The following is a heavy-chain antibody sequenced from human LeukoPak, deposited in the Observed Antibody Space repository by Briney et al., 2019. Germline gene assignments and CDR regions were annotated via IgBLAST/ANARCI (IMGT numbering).Heavy chain of an antibody. Sequence: GASVKVSCKTSGYTFTGHYMHWERQAPGQGLEWMGWINPNSGGTNYAEKFQGWLTMTRDTSISTLYMEMSRLRSDDTAVYYCAREYSSSWFDYWGQGTLVTVSS. CDR1: GYTFTGHY. V-gene: IGHV1-2*04. CDR3: AREYSSSWFDY. D-gene: IGHD6-13*01. CDR2: INPNSGGT. J-gene: IGHJ4*02.